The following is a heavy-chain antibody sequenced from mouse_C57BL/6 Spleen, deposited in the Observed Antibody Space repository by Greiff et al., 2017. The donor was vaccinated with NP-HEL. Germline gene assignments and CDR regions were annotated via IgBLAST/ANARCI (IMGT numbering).Heavy chain of an antibody. Sequence: EVKLVESGGGLVKPGGSLKLSCAASGFTFSSYAMSWVRQTPEKRLEWVATISDGGSYTYYPDNVKGRFTISRDNAKNNLYLQMSHLKSEDTAMYYCARDATGGPGGGFAYWGQGTLVTVSA. CDR3: ARDATGGPGGGFAY. D-gene: IGHD1-1*01. CDR1: GFTFSSYA. CDR2: ISDGGSYT. V-gene: IGHV5-4*01. J-gene: IGHJ3*01.